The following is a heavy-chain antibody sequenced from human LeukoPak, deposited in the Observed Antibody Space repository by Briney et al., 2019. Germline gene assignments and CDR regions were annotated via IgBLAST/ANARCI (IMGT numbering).Heavy chain of an antibody. CDR2: IYYSGST. V-gene: IGHV4-39*01. D-gene: IGHD5-24*01. Sequence: PSVTLSLTCTVSGGSISSSSYYWGWIRQPPGKGLEWIGSIYYSGSTYYNPSLKSRVTISVDTSKNQFSLKLSSVTAADTAVYYCARLDGYNPPCYWGQGTLVTVSS. CDR3: ARLDGYNPPCY. CDR1: GGSISSSSYY. J-gene: IGHJ4*02.